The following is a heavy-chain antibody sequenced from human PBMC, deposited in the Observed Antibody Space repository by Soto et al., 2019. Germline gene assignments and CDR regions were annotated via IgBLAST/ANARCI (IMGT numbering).Heavy chain of an antibody. CDR2: IIGDGLYT. Sequence: EVQLVESGGGLVQPGGSLILSCAASGFTFSNYWMVWVRQAPRKGLVWVSRIIGDGLYTTYADSVKGRFTISRDNTKNTGYLQMNSLRVEDTAVYYCARGIPGSGTPNDHWGQGTLVTVSS. CDR1: GFTFSNYW. D-gene: IGHD3-10*01. J-gene: IGHJ4*02. CDR3: ARGIPGSGTPNDH. V-gene: IGHV3-74*03.